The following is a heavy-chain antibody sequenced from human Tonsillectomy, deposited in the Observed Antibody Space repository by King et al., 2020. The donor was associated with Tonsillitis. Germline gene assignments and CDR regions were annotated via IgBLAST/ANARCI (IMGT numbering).Heavy chain of an antibody. D-gene: IGHD6-19*01. CDR2: INSDGSST. CDR1: GFTFSSYW. Sequence: VQLVESGGGLVQPGGSLRLSCAASGFTFSSYWMHWVRQAPGKGLVWVSRINSDGSSTNYADSVKGRFTISRDNAKNTLYLQMNSLRAEDTAVYYCARERVVFARAIAVPGGFDYWGQGTLVTVSS. CDR3: ARERVVFARAIAVPGGFDY. V-gene: IGHV3-74*01. J-gene: IGHJ4*02.